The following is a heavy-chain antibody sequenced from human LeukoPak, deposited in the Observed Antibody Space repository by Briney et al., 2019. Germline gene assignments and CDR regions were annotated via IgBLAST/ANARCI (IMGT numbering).Heavy chain of an antibody. J-gene: IGHJ4*02. D-gene: IGHD3-22*01. Sequence: PGGSLRLSCAVSGFTFSSYSMNWVRQAPGKGLEWVSSISGSSRYIYYADSVKGRFTISRDNSKNTLYLQMYSLRAEDTAVYYCAKISGYYTSDYWGQGTLVTVSS. CDR3: AKISGYYTSDY. CDR2: ISGSSRYI. V-gene: IGHV3-21*01. CDR1: GFTFSSYS.